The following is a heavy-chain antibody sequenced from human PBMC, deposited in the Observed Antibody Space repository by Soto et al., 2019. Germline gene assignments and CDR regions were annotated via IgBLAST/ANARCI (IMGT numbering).Heavy chain of an antibody. V-gene: IGHV3-30*18. J-gene: IGHJ4*02. CDR3: AKDLGFEYSSPSLPY. D-gene: IGHD6-6*01. Sequence: QVQLVESGGGVVQPGRSLRLSCAASGFTFSSYGMHWVRQAPGKGLEWVAVISYDGSNKYYADSVKGRFTISRDNSKNTLYLQMNSLRAEDTAVYYCAKDLGFEYSSPSLPYWGQGTLVTVSS. CDR2: ISYDGSNK. CDR1: GFTFSSYG.